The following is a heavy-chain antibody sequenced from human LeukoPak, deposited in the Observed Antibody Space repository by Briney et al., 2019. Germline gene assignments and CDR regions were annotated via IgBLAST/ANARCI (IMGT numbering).Heavy chain of an antibody. V-gene: IGHV3-23*01. CDR2: ITTSGGST. CDR3: AIMHGYYDGSGYWVQ. CDR1: GFTFSSYA. J-gene: IGHJ4*02. Sequence: GGSLRLSCAASGFTFSSYAMSWVRQAPGKGLEWVSFITTSGGSTSYADSVEGRFTISRDNPRNTLYMQMNSLRDEDTAVYYCAIMHGYYDGSGYWVQWGQGTLVTASS. D-gene: IGHD3-22*01.